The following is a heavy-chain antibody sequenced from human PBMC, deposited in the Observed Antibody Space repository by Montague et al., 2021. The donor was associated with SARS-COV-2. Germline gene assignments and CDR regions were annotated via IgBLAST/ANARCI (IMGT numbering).Heavy chain of an antibody. V-gene: IGHV4-59*01. D-gene: IGHD5-18*01. CDR2: IYYSGST. J-gene: IGHJ3*02. Sequence: SETLSLTCTVPGSSISSYYWSWIRQPPGKGLEWIGYIYYSGSTNYNPSLKSRVTISLDTSKSQFSLKLNSVTAADTAVYYCARGSYGHDAFDIWGKGTMVTVSS. CDR1: GSSISSYY. CDR3: ARGSYGHDAFDI.